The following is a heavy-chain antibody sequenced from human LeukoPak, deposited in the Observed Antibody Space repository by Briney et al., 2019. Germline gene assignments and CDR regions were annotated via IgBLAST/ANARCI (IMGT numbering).Heavy chain of an antibody. V-gene: IGHV3-7*03. D-gene: IGHD3-16*01. Sequence: GGSLRLSCAASGFTLSRYWMNWARQAPGKGLEWVASINHNGNVNYYVDSVKGRFTISRDNAKNSLYLQMSNLRAEDTAVYFCARGGGLDVWGQGATVTVSS. CDR2: INHNGNVN. J-gene: IGHJ6*02. CDR3: ARGGGLDV. CDR1: GFTLSRYW.